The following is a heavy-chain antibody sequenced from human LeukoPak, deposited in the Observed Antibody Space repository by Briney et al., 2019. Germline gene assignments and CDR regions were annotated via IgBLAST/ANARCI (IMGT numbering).Heavy chain of an antibody. D-gene: IGHD6-13*01. J-gene: IGHJ4*02. CDR2: INHTGST. CDR3: ARDLSRIAAAGYDY. Sequence: PSETLSLTCGVYDGSFSDYYWSWIRQPPGKGLEWIGEINHTGSTNYNPSLKSRVTISVDTSDNQFSLKLSSVTAADTAVYYCARDLSRIAAAGYDYWGQGTLVTVSS. CDR1: DGSFSDYY. V-gene: IGHV4-34*01.